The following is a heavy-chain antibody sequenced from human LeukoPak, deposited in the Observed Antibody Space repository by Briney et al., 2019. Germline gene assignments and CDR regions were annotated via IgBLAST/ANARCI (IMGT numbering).Heavy chain of an antibody. CDR2: ISAYYGNT. D-gene: IGHD4-23*01. J-gene: IGHJ4*02. V-gene: IGHV1-18*01. CDR1: GGTFSNHA. Sequence: GSSVKVSCKASGGTFSNHAVSWVRQAPGQGLEWMGWISAYYGNTTYAQKFQGRVTMTTDTSTSTAYMELRSLRSDDTAVYYCARNRPHDDGDKCEYDYWGQGTLVTVSS. CDR3: ARNRPHDDGDKCEYDY.